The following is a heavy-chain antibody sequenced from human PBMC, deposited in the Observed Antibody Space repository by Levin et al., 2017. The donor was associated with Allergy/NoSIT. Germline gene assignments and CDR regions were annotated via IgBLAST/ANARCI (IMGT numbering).Heavy chain of an antibody. D-gene: IGHD2-2*01. Sequence: GGSLRLSCAASGFTFSSYSMNWVRQAPGKGLEWVSSISSSSSYIYYADSVKGRFTISRDNAKNSLYLQMNSLRAEDTAVYYCARDICSSTSCYESVRQLVMYYYYGMDVWGQGTTVTVSS. J-gene: IGHJ6*02. CDR2: ISSSSSYI. CDR1: GFTFSSYS. CDR3: ARDICSSTSCYESVRQLVMYYYYGMDV. V-gene: IGHV3-21*01.